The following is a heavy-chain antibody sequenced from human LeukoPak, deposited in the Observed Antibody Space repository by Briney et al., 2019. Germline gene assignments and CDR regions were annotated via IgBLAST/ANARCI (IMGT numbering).Heavy chain of an antibody. Sequence: GGSLRLSCAASGFTFSNAAMTWVRQAPGKGLEWFSTITGSDDKTYYADSVKGRFTISRDYSKNTLDLQMNGLRVEDTAIYYCAKGPQLGSAYHPDYWGQGTLVTVSS. CDR2: ITGSDDKT. J-gene: IGHJ4*02. V-gene: IGHV3-23*01. D-gene: IGHD3-16*01. CDR3: AKGPQLGSAYHPDY. CDR1: GFTFSNAA.